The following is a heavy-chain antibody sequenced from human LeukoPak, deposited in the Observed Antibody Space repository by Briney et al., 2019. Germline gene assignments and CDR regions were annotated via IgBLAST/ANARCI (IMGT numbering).Heavy chain of an antibody. CDR3: ARVGWESNWFDP. Sequence: SETLSLACVVYGGSFNGYYWSWIRQTPGKGLEWIGEINDSGSTNYNPSLKSRVTISVDTSKNQFSLRLNSVTAADTAVYYCARVGWESNWFDPWGQGTLVTVSS. V-gene: IGHV4-34*01. CDR2: INDSGST. D-gene: IGHD1-26*01. CDR1: GGSFNGYY. J-gene: IGHJ5*02.